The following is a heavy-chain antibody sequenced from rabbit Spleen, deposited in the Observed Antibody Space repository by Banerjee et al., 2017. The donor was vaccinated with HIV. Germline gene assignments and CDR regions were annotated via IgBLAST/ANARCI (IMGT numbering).Heavy chain of an antibody. CDR2: IHTRSGGSI. D-gene: IGHD7-1*01. V-gene: IGHV1S40*01. CDR3: VRDGDGTNVFWYFNF. J-gene: IGHJ4*01. Sequence: QSLEESGGGLVKPGGTLTLTCTVSGVDFSSYYYMCWVRQAPGKGLEWIGCIHTRSGGSIYYATWAKGRFTISKTSPTTVTLQMTSLTAADTATYFCVRDGDGTNVFWYFNFWGPGTLVTVS. CDR1: GVDFSSYYY.